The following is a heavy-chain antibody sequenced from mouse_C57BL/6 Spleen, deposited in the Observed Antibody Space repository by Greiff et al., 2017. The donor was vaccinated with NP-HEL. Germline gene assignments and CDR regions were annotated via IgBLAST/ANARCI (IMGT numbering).Heavy chain of an antibody. CDR3: TRVYYGSRQFAY. D-gene: IGHD1-1*01. V-gene: IGHV1-15*01. Sequence: QVQLQQSGAELVRPGASVTLSCKASGYTFTDYEMHWVKQTPVHGLEWIGAIDPETGGTAYNQKFKGKAILTADKSSSTAYMELRSLTSEDSAVYYCTRVYYGSRQFAYWGQGTLVTVSA. J-gene: IGHJ3*01. CDR2: IDPETGGT. CDR1: GYTFTDYE.